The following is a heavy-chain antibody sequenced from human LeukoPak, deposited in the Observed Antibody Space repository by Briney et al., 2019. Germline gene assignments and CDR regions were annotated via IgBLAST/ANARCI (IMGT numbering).Heavy chain of an antibody. V-gene: IGHV3-53*01. CDR3: ARVQAIAVAGRLQGGYGMDV. J-gene: IGHJ6*02. CDR1: GFTVSSNY. D-gene: IGHD6-19*01. Sequence: GGSLRLSCAASGFTVSSNYMNWVRQAPGKGLEWVSVIDSGGSTYYADSVKGRFTISRDNSKNTLYLQMISLRAEDTAVYYCARVQAIAVAGRLQGGYGMDVWGQGTTVTVSS. CDR2: IDSGGST.